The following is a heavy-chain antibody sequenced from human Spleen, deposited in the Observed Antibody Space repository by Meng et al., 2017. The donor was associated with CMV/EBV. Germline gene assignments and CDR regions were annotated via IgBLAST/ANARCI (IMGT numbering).Heavy chain of an antibody. V-gene: IGHV1-69*04. J-gene: IGHJ5*01. CDR1: GGTLSTYT. CDR3: ATDLYDS. CDR2: IIPILNVT. Sequence: SVKVSCKGSGGTLSTYTFAWVRQAPGQGLEWMGRIIPILNVTNYAQRFQGRVAITADKSTGTAYMELSSLRSDDTAVYYCATDLYDSWGQGTLVTVSS.